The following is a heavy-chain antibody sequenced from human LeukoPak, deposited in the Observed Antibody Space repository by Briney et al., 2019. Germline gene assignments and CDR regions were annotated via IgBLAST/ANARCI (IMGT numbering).Heavy chain of an antibody. V-gene: IGHV1-2*02. CDR1: GYTFTGYY. J-gene: IGHJ3*02. Sequence: GASVKVSCKASGYTFTGYYMHWVRQAPGQGLEWMGWINPNSGGTSYAQKFQGRVTMTRDTSTSTVYMELSSLRSEDTAVYYCARGLKGRFGYSYGYVHDAFDIWGQGTMVTVSS. CDR2: INPNSGGT. CDR3: ARGLKGRFGYSYGYVHDAFDI. D-gene: IGHD5-18*01.